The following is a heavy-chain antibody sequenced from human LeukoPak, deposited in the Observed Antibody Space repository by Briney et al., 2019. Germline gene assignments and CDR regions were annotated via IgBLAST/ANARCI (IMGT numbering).Heavy chain of an antibody. V-gene: IGHV4-59*12. CDR3: ARDRQRARTNDAFDI. CDR2: IYYSGST. Sequence: SETLSLTCTGSGGSISSYYWSWIRQPPGKGLEWIGYIYYSGSTNYNPSLKSRVTMSVDTSKNQFSLKLSSVTAADTAVYYCARDRQRARTNDAFDIWGQGTMVTVSS. D-gene: IGHD6-25*01. CDR1: GGSISSYY. J-gene: IGHJ3*02.